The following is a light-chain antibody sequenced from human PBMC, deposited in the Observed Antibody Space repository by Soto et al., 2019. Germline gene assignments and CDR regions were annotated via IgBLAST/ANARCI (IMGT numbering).Light chain of an antibody. CDR1: QSVGGD. J-gene: IGKJ1*01. CDR2: GAS. V-gene: IGKV3-20*01. Sequence: IVMAQCVATRGLPLVERATLSCRASQSVGGDLAWYQQKPGQAPRLLIYGASSRATGIPDRFSGSGSGTDFTLTISRLEPEDFAVYYCQQYGSSPGTFGQGTKVDIK. CDR3: QQYGSSPGT.